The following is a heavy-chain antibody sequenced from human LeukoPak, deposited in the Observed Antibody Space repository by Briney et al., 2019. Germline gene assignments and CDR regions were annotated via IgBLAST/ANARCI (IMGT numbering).Heavy chain of an antibody. CDR3: AKGDSGYESFDY. CDR1: GFTFSSYA. J-gene: IGHJ4*02. V-gene: IGHV3-23*01. CDR2: ISGSGDST. Sequence: GGSLRLSCPASGFTFSSYAMTWVRQAPGKGLEWVSVISGSGDSTYYADSVKGRFTISRDNSKNTLSLQMNSLRAEDTAVYYCAKGDSGYESFDYWGQGTLVTVSS. D-gene: IGHD5-12*01.